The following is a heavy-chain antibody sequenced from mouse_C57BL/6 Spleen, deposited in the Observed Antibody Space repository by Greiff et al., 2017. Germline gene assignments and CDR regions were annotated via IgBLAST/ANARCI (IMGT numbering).Heavy chain of an antibody. D-gene: IGHD1-2*01. V-gene: IGHV5-4*01. CDR1: GFTFSSYA. Sequence: EVQGVESGGGLVKPGGSLKLSCAASGFTFSSYAMSWVRQTPEKRLEWVATISDGGSYTYYPDNVKGRFTISRDNAKNNLYLQMSHLKSEDTAMYYGARAELLRHWYFDVWGTGTTVTVSS. CDR2: ISDGGSYT. J-gene: IGHJ1*03. CDR3: ARAELLRHWYFDV.